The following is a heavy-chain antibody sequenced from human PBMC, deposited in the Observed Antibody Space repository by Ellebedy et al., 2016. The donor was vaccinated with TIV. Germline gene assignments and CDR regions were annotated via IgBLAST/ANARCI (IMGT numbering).Heavy chain of an antibody. D-gene: IGHD3-10*01. J-gene: IGHJ6*02. Sequence: GGSLRLSCAASGFTFSSYSMNWVRQAPGQVLEWVSYISSSGSTMYYADSVKGRFTISRDNAKNSLYLQMNSLRAEDTAVYYCARDSYYGSGIFYGMDVWGQGTTVTVSS. V-gene: IGHV3-48*01. CDR3: ARDSYYGSGIFYGMDV. CDR1: GFTFSSYS. CDR2: ISSSGSTM.